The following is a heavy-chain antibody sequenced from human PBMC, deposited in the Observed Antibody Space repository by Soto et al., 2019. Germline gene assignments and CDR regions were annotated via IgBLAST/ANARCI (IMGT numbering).Heavy chain of an antibody. CDR3: GRSVVGATGEILYNAMDV. V-gene: IGHV1-3*01. CDR1: GYTFTTYA. D-gene: IGHD1-26*01. J-gene: IGHJ6*02. CDR2: INPASGHT. Sequence: QDQLVQSGAEVKKPGASVKVSCKASGYTFTTYALHWVRQAPGQRPEWMGWINPASGHTKYSKKFQDRVTITRDTSARTGYMELSRLRSEDTAVYYCGRSVVGATGEILYNAMDVWGQGTTVTVSS.